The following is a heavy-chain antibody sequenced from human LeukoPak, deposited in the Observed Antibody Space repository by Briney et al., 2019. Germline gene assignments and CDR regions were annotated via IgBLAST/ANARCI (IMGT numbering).Heavy chain of an antibody. CDR1: GFTFSSYE. Sequence: GGSLRLSCAASGFTFSSYEMNWVRQAPGKGLQWVSYISSSGNTIYYADSGKGRFTISRDNAKNSLYLQMNSLRAEDTAVYYCARDLGMEFDYWGQGTLVTVSS. CDR2: ISSSGNTI. V-gene: IGHV3-48*03. D-gene: IGHD7-27*01. CDR3: ARDLGMEFDY. J-gene: IGHJ4*02.